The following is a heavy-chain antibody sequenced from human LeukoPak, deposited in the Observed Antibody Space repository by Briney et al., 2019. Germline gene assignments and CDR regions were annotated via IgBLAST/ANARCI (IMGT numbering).Heavy chain of an antibody. J-gene: IGHJ5*02. D-gene: IGHD3-22*01. CDR2: ISSSGSTI. CDR3: ARDLGQYYDTSDNWFDP. CDR1: GFTFSSYE. V-gene: IGHV3-48*03. Sequence: GGSLRFSCAASGFTFSSYELNWVRQAPGMGLEWVSYISSSGSTISYADSVKGRFTISRDNAKNTLNLQMNSLRAEDTAVYYCARDLGQYYDTSDNWFDPWGQGTLVTVSS.